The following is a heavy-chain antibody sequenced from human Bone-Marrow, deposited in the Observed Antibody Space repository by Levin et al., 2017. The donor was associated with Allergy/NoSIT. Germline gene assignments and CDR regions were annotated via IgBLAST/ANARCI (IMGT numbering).Heavy chain of an antibody. CDR2: ISYDGSNK. D-gene: IGHD6-19*01. CDR3: AKAEQWLVLGVY. V-gene: IGHV3-30*18. Sequence: GGSLRLSCAASGFTFSSYGMHWVRQAPGKGLEWVAVISYDGSNKYYADSVKGRFTISRDNSKNTLYLQMNSLRAEDTAVYYCAKAEQWLVLGVYWGQGTLVTVSS. CDR1: GFTFSSYG. J-gene: IGHJ4*02.